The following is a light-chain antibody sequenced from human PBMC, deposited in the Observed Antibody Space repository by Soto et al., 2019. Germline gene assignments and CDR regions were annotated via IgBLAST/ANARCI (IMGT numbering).Light chain of an antibody. CDR3: LQDYNYPYT. V-gene: IGKV1-6*01. CDR2: DAS. CDR1: QSISSY. J-gene: IGKJ2*01. Sequence: IQMTQSPSSLSASVGDRVTITCRASQSISSYLNWYQQKPGKAPKLLIYDASNLQTGVPSRFSGSGSGTDFTLTISSLQPEDFATYYCLQDYNYPYTFGQGTKVDIK.